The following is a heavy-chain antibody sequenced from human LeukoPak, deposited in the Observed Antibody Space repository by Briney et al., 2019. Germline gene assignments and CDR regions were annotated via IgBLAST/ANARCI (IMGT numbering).Heavy chain of an antibody. CDR2: IIPIFGTA. CDR3: ARDLYCSSTSCYTSSPDAFDI. Sequence: ASVKVSCKASGGTFSSYAISWVRQAPGQGLEWMGGIIPIFGTANYAQKFQGRVTITADESTSTAYMELSSLRSEDTAVYYCARDLYCSSTSCYTSSPDAFDIWGQGTMVTVSS. J-gene: IGHJ3*02. CDR1: GGTFSSYA. D-gene: IGHD2-2*02. V-gene: IGHV1-69*13.